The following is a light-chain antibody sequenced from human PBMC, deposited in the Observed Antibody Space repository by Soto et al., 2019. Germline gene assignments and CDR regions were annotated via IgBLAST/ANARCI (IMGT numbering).Light chain of an antibody. CDR1: SSDVGIYNY. Sequence: QSALTQPASVSGSPGQSIAISCTGSSSDVGIYNYVSWYQQHPGKVPKLIIYEVTLRPSGVPDRFSGSKSGNTASLTVSGLQADDEADYYCSAYAGSNTFVFGTGTKLTVL. J-gene: IGLJ1*01. V-gene: IGLV2-8*01. CDR2: EVT. CDR3: SAYAGSNTFV.